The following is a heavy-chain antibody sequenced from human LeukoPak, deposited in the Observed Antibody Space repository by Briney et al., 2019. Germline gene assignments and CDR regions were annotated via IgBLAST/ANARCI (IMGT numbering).Heavy chain of an antibody. CDR3: ARDIVGATTGAYFDY. V-gene: IGHV3-20*04. CDR1: GFTFSSYW. CDR2: INWNGGST. J-gene: IGHJ4*02. D-gene: IGHD1-26*01. Sequence: GGSLRLSCAASGFTFSSYWMSWVRQAPGKGLEWVSGINWNGGSTGYADSVKGRFTISRDNAKNSLYLQMNSLRAEDTALYYCARDIVGATTGAYFDYWGQGTLVTVSS.